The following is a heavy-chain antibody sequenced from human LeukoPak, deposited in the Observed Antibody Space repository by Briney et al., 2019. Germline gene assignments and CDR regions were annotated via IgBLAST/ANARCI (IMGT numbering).Heavy chain of an antibody. J-gene: IGHJ5*02. CDR3: ARRLRYFDWLVLGWFDP. CDR1: GGSISSYY. D-gene: IGHD3-9*01. CDR2: IYYSGST. V-gene: IGHV4-59*12. Sequence: SETLSLTCTVSGGSISSYYWSWIRQPPGKGLEWIGYIYYSGSTNYNPSLKSRVTISVDTSKNQFSLKLSSVTAADTAVYYCARRLRYFDWLVLGWFDPWGQGTLVTVSS.